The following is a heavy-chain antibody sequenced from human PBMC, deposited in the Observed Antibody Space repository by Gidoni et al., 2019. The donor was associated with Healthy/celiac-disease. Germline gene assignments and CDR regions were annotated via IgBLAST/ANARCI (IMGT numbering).Heavy chain of an antibody. CDR1: GFTFSSYS. J-gene: IGHJ3*02. Sequence: EVQLVESGGGLVKPGGSLRLSCAAPGFTFSSYSMNWVRPAPGKGLGWVSSISSSSSYIYYADSEKGRFTISRDNAKNSLYLQMNSLRAEDTAVYYCARVGPSDRIQLWLRDKGEYAFDIWGQGTMVTVSS. V-gene: IGHV3-21*01. D-gene: IGHD5-18*01. CDR3: ARVGPSDRIQLWLRDKGEYAFDI. CDR2: ISSSSSYI.